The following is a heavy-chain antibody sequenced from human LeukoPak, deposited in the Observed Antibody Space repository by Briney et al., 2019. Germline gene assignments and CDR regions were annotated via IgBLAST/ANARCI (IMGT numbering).Heavy chain of an antibody. V-gene: IGHV3-64*04. J-gene: IGHJ4*02. CDR2: ISSNGGST. D-gene: IGHD4-11*01. CDR3: TKGSAVTTRYFDY. CDR1: GFTFSSYA. Sequence: GGSLRLSCSASGFTFSSYAMHWVRQAPGKGLEYVSAISSNGGSTYYADSMKGRFTISRDNSKNTVYLQMNSLRAEDTAVYYCTKGSAVTTRYFDYWGQGTLVTVSS.